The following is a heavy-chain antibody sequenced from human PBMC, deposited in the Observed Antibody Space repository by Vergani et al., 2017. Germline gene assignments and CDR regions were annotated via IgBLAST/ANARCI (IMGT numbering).Heavy chain of an antibody. CDR2: INHSGTT. CDR3: ANRYSVAAFDI. CDR1: GESLSSYY. Sequence: QVQLQQWGAGLLKPSETLSLTCAVYGESLSSYYWNWIRQPPGKGLEWIGEINHSGTTNYNPSLKSRVIISVDTSKKQFSVNLNSVTAADTAVYYCANRYSVAAFDIWGQGTMVTVSS. V-gene: IGHV4-34*01. J-gene: IGHJ3*02. D-gene: IGHD2-15*01.